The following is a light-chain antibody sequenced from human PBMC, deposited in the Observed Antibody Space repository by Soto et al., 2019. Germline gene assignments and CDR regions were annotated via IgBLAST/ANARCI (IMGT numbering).Light chain of an antibody. CDR1: QSVSSSY. CDR3: QQYGRSPLVT. Sequence: EIVLTQSPGTLSLSPGERATLSCRASQSVSSSYLAWYQQKPGQAPRLLIYGASSRATGIPDRFSGSGSGPDFTHTISRLEPEDLAMYYCQQYGRSPLVTFGQGTRLEIK. J-gene: IGKJ5*01. V-gene: IGKV3-20*01. CDR2: GAS.